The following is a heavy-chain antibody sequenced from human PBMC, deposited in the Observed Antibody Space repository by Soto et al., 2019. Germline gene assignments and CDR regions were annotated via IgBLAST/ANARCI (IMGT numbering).Heavy chain of an antibody. J-gene: IGHJ4*02. CDR2: VSAYNGNT. Sequence: QVQLVQSGGEVKKPGASVKVSCKASGYTFTMYSVSWVRQAPGQGLEWMGWVSAYNGNTDYAQKFQGRVTMATDTSTNTASTAMRSLRSDDTAISDCTRSPGEFGEVFDYWGQGTLVAVSS. V-gene: IGHV1-18*01. D-gene: IGHD3-10*01. CDR3: TRSPGEFGEVFDY. CDR1: GYTFTMYS.